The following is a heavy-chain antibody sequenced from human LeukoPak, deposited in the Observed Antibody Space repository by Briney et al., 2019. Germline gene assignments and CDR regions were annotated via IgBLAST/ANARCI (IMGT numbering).Heavy chain of an antibody. CDR3: AKDLRCQGGGLPLFGH. CDR2: ISISDYST. CDR1: GFTFSSYA. V-gene: IGHV3-23*01. Sequence: PGGSLRLSCSASGFTFSSYAMSWGRQAPGKGLEWVSTISISDYSTHYADSVKGRFTISRDNSKNTLYLQMNSLRAEDTAVYYCAKDLRCQGGGLPLFGHWGQGTLVTVS. D-gene: IGHD1-26*01. J-gene: IGHJ4*02.